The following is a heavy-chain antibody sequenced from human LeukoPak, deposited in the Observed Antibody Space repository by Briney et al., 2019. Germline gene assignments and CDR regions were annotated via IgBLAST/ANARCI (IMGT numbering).Heavy chain of an antibody. Sequence: GGSLSLSCAASGFTFDDYALHWVRQAPGQGLEWVLGISCNSSSIGYADSVKGRFTISRDNAKNSLYLQMNSLRAEDTALYYCAKGAEMATPYYYYGMDVWGQGTTVTVSS. CDR2: ISCNSSSI. D-gene: IGHD5-24*01. V-gene: IGHV3-9*01. J-gene: IGHJ6*02. CDR3: AKGAEMATPYYYYGMDV. CDR1: GFTFDDYA.